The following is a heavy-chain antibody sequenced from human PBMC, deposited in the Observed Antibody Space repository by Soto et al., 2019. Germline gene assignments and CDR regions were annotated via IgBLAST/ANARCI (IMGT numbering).Heavy chain of an antibody. CDR2: IYYSGST. D-gene: IGHD3-10*01. CDR3: NRFLWNYGMDV. CDR1: GGSIISSSYY. J-gene: IGHJ6*02. Sequence: SETLSLTCTVSGGSIISSSYYWGWIRQPPGKGLEWIGSIYYSGSTYYNPSLKSRVTISVDTSKNQFSLKLSSVTAADTAVYYCNRFLWNYGMDVWGQGTTVTVSS. V-gene: IGHV4-39*01.